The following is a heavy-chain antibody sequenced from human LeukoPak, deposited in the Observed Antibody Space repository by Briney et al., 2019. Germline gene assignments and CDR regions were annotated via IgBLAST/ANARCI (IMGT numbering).Heavy chain of an antibody. V-gene: IGHV4-34*01. CDR1: GGSFSGYY. D-gene: IGHD3-9*01. CDR3: AREISRSGLRYFDWLLKNRWFDP. J-gene: IGHJ5*02. Sequence: SETLSLTCAVYGGSFSGYYWSWIRQPPGKGLEWIGEINHSGSTNYNPSLKSRVTISVDTSKNQFSLKLSSVTAADTAVYYCAREISRSGLRYFDWLLKNRWFDPWGQGTLVTVSS. CDR2: INHSGST.